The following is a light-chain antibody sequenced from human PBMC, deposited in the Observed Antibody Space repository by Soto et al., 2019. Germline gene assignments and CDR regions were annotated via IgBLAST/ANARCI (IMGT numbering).Light chain of an antibody. J-gene: IGKJ1*01. CDR2: GAS. CDR3: QHHNSYSQT. V-gene: IGKV1-5*01. CDR1: QSIRHY. Sequence: DIQMIQSPPTLSASVGDRVTITCRASQSIRHYLAWYQQMPGKAPKLLIYGASTLQSGVPSRFSGSGSGTEFTLTISSLQPDDFGTYFCQHHNSYSQTFGQGTKV.